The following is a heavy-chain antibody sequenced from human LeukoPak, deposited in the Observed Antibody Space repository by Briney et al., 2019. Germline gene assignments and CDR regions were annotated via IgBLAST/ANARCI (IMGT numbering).Heavy chain of an antibody. J-gene: IGHJ4*02. CDR3: ARVFPYYYDSSGLPFDY. D-gene: IGHD3-22*01. CDR2: ISAYNGNT. Sequence: ASVKVSCKASGYTFTSYGISWVRQAPGQGLEWMGWISAYNGNTNYAQKLQGRVTMTTDTSTSTAYMELRSLRSDDTAVYYCARVFPYYYDSSGLPFDYWGQGTLVTVSP. V-gene: IGHV1-18*01. CDR1: GYTFTSYG.